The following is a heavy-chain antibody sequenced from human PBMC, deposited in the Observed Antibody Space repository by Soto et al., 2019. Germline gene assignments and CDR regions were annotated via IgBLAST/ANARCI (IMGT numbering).Heavy chain of an antibody. D-gene: IGHD1-20*01. CDR3: ARDAGWYFDY. J-gene: IGHJ4*02. CDR1: GFTFSSYG. V-gene: IGHV3-33*01. Sequence: QVQLVESGGGVVQPGRSLRLSCAASGFTFSSYGMHWVRQAPGKGLEWVAVIWYDGSNKYYADSVKGRFTISRDNSKNTLYLQMNSLSAEDTAVYYCARDAGWYFDYWGQGTLVTVSS. CDR2: IWYDGSNK.